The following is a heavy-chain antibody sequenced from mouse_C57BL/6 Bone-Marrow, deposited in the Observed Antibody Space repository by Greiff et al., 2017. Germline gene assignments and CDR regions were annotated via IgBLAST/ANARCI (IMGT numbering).Heavy chain of an antibody. CDR2: INPSNGGT. CDR3: ARRGNGSRGWYFDV. Sequence: QVQLQQPGAELVKPGASVKMSCKASGYTFTSYWITWVKQRPGQGLEWIGDINPSNGGTNYNEKFKSKATLTVDKSSSTAYMQLSSLTSEDSAVYYCARRGNGSRGWYFDVWGTGTTVTVSS. J-gene: IGHJ1*03. V-gene: IGHV1-55*01. D-gene: IGHD1-1*01. CDR1: GYTFTSYW.